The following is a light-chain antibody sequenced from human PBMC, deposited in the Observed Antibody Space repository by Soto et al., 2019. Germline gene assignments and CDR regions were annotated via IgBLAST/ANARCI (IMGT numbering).Light chain of an antibody. J-gene: IGKJ5*01. Sequence: DIQMTQSPSTLSASVGDRVTITCRASESIDSWLAWHQQKPGRAPKLLISKASSLESGVPSRFSGSGFGTEISLTITNLQPEDFATYYCQQLFDSPITFGQGTRLEIK. CDR1: ESIDSW. CDR2: KAS. CDR3: QQLFDSPIT. V-gene: IGKV1-5*03.